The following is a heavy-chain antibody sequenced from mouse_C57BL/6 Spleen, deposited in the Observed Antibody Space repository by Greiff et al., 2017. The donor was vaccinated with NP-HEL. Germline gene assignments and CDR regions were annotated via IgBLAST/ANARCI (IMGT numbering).Heavy chain of an antibody. D-gene: IGHD4-1*02. J-gene: IGHJ2*01. Sequence: VQLQQSGAELAKPGASVKLSCKASGYTFTSYWMHWVKQRPGQGLEWIGYINPSSGYTKYNQKFKDKATLTADKSSSTAYMQLSSLTYEDSAVYYCARGEQLDPYYCDYWGQGTTLTVSS. V-gene: IGHV1-7*01. CDR2: INPSSGYT. CDR3: ARGEQLDPYYCDY. CDR1: GYTFTSYW.